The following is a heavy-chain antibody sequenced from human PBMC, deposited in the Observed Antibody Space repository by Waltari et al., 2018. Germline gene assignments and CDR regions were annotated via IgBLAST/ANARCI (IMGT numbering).Heavy chain of an antibody. V-gene: IGHV3-53*01. CDR3: ARDLGYSSSWGY. J-gene: IGHJ4*02. Sequence: EVQLVEAGGGLIQPGGSLRISCAASGVTASTTYLSWGRQAPGKGLEWVSLIYSSGTTYYADSVKGRFTISRDISKNTLYLQMNSLRAEDTAVYYCARDLGYSSSWGYWGQGTLVTVSS. CDR2: IYSSGTT. D-gene: IGHD6-13*01. CDR1: GVTASTTY.